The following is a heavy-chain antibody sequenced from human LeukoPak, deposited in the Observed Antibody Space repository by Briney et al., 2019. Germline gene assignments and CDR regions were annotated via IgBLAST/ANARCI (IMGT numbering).Heavy chain of an antibody. CDR1: GFTFTSSA. V-gene: IGHV1-58*02. Sequence: SVKVSCKASGFTFTSSAMQWVRRARGQRLEWIGWIVVGSGNTNYAQKFQERVTITRDMSTSTAYMELSSLRSEDTAVYYCAADLDVWGSYRLDYWGQGTLVTVSS. CDR2: IVVGSGNT. CDR3: AADLDVWGSYRLDY. J-gene: IGHJ4*02. D-gene: IGHD3-16*02.